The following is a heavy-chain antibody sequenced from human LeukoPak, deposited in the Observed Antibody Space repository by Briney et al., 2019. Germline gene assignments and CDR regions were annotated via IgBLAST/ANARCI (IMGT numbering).Heavy chain of an antibody. CDR1: GGSISSSSYY. CDR3: ARHHRIPTMVRGAKTYYMDV. Sequence: SETLSLTCTVSGGSISSSSYYWGWIRQPPGKGLEWIGSIYYSGSTYYNPSLKSRVTISVDTSKNQFSLKLSSVTAADTAVYYCARHHRIPTMVRGAKTYYMDVWGKGTTVTISS. J-gene: IGHJ6*03. CDR2: IYYSGST. D-gene: IGHD3-10*01. V-gene: IGHV4-39*01.